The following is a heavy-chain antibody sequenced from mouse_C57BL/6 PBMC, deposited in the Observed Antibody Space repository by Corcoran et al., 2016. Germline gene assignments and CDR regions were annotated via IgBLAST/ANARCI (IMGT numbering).Heavy chain of an antibody. D-gene: IGHD1-1*02. CDR1: GYTFTDYY. CDR2: INPYNGGT. CDR3: ARNRLYGQFAY. V-gene: IGHV1-19*01. Sequence: EVQLQQSGPVLVKPGASVKMSCKASGYTFTDYYMNWVKQSHGKSLEWIGVINPYNGGTSYNQKFKGKATLTVDKSSSTAYMELNSLTSEDSAVYYCARNRLYGQFAYWGQGTLVTVSA. J-gene: IGHJ3*01.